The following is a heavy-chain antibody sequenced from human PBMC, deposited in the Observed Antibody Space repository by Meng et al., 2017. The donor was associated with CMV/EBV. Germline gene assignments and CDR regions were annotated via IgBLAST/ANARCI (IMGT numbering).Heavy chain of an antibody. CDR3: ARGREPAARLDYYGMDV. D-gene: IGHD2-2*01. Sequence: SETLSLTCTVSGGSISSSSYYWGWIRQPPGKGLEWIGSIYYSGSTYYNPSLKSRVTISVDTSKNQFSLKLSSVTAADTAVYYCARGREPAARLDYYGMDVWGQGTTVTVSS. V-gene: IGHV4-39*07. J-gene: IGHJ6*02. CDR1: GGSISSSSYY. CDR2: IYYSGST.